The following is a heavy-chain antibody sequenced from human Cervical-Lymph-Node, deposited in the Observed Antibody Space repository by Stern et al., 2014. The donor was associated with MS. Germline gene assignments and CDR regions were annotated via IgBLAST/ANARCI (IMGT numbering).Heavy chain of an antibody. V-gene: IGHV1-69*01. CDR3: ARNPLRRVPSTGDYYHHAMAV. CDR2: IIPIFGTT. Sequence: QVQLVQSVAEMKKPGSSVKVSCKAIGGTFSSYGINWVRQVPGQGLEWLGGIIPIFGTTSYAQKFMGRLTITADESSSTANLELSSLRSEDTAVYYCARNPLRRVPSTGDYYHHAMAVWGQGTTVAVYS. CDR1: GGTFSSYG. D-gene: IGHD3-10*01. J-gene: IGHJ6*02.